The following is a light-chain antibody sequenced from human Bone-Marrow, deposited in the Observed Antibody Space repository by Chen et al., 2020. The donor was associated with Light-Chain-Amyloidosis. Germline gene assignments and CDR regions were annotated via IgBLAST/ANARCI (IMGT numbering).Light chain of an antibody. CDR3: QQYGTSPLT. V-gene: IGKV3-20*01. Sequence: EIVLTQSPGTLSLSPGEGANLSCRASQTISSNYLTWYQQKFGQAPRLLLYGSSSSATGIPDRFTGSGSGTDFTLTINRLEPEDFAMYYCQQYGTSPLTFGGGTKVEIK. CDR2: GSS. J-gene: IGKJ4*01. CDR1: QTISSNY.